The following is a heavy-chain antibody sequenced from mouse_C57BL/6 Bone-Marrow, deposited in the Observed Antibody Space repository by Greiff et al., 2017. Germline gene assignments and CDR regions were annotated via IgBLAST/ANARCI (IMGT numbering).Heavy chain of an antibody. D-gene: IGHD4-1*01. V-gene: IGHV10-3*01. CDR2: IRSKSSNYAT. J-gene: IGHJ4*01. CDR3: VRDRITGTYYAMDY. CDR1: GFTFNTYA. Sequence: EVQGVESGGGLVQPKGSLKLSCAASGFTFNTYAMHWVRQAPGKGLEWVARIRSKSSNYATYYADSVKDRFTISRDDSQSMIYLQMNNLKTEDTAMYYCVRDRITGTYYAMDYWGQGTSVTVSS.